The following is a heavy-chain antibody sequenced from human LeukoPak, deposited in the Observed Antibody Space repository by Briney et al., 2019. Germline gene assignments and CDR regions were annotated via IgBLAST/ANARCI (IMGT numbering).Heavy chain of an antibody. Sequence: GGSLRLSCAASGFTFSSYAMHWVRQAPGKGLEWVAVISYDGSNKYYAGSVKGRFTISRDNSKNTLYLQMNSLRAEDTAVYYCARAGSYYGSGSLDYWGQGTLVTVSS. CDR2: ISYDGSNK. V-gene: IGHV3-30-3*01. D-gene: IGHD3-10*01. CDR1: GFTFSSYA. J-gene: IGHJ4*02. CDR3: ARAGSYYGSGSLDY.